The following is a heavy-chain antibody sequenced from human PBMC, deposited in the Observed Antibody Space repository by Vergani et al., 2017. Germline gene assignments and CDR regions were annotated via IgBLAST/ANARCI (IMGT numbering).Heavy chain of an antibody. D-gene: IGHD6-19*01. CDR2: IYHSGST. CDR3: ARGGIAVAGTPAGWFDP. V-gene: IGHV4-38-2*02. CDR1: GNSISSGYY. J-gene: IGHJ5*02. Sequence: QVQLQESGPGLVKPSETLSLTCTVSGNSISSGYYWGWIRQPPGKGLEWIGSIYHSGSTYYNPSLKSRVTISVDTSKNQFSLKLSSVTAADTAVYYCARGGIAVAGTPAGWFDPWGQGTLVTVSS.